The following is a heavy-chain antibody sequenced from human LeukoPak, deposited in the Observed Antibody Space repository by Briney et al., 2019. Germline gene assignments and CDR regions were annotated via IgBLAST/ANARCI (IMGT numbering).Heavy chain of an antibody. CDR2: IKPDGIDK. V-gene: IGHV3-7*01. CDR1: GLTFRSHW. D-gene: IGHD5-24*01. CDR3: ATISAQTFDI. Sequence: GGSLRLSCVGSGLTFRSHWVNWVRQSPGKGLEWVANIKPDGIDKYYVDSARGRFTVSRDNAKNSAFLQMTSLRAEDTAIYYCATISAQTFDIWGQGTLVSVSS. J-gene: IGHJ3*02.